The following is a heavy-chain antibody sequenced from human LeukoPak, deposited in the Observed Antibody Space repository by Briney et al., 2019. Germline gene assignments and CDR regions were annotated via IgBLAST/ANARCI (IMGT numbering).Heavy chain of an antibody. CDR2: ISSSSSTI. D-gene: IGHD5-12*01. Sequence: GRSLRLSCAASGFTFSSYSMNWVRQAPGKGLEWVSYISSSSSTIYYADSVKGRFTISRDNAKNSLYLQMNSLRAEDTAVYYCARDAPGGGYDYWGQGTLVTVSS. CDR3: ARDAPGGGYDY. V-gene: IGHV3-48*01. CDR1: GFTFSSYS. J-gene: IGHJ4*02.